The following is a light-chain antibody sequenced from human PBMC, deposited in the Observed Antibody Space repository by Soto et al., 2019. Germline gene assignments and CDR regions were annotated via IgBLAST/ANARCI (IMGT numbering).Light chain of an antibody. CDR2: WAF. J-gene: IGKJ4*01. CDR3: QQYYRVPQLT. CDR1: QSLFPIPNNKTY. V-gene: IGKV4-1*01. Sequence: DIVMTQSPDSLAVSLGERATINCKSSQSLFPIPNNKTYLAWYQHKAGQSPKLLIYWAFNREFGVPDRFSGSGSGTDFTLTISTLQAEDVAVYYCQQYYRVPQLTFGAGTKVEIK.